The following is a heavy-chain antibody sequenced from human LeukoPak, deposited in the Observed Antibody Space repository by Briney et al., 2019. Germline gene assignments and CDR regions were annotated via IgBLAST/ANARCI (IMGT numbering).Heavy chain of an antibody. D-gene: IGHD3-16*02. Sequence: GGSLRLSCAASGFTVANDRMSWVRQAPGKGLEWVSTVYGGGNTAYADSVKGRFTISRDTSKNTLLLQMNSLRAEDTALYFCVRERFSAIVENWGQGALVIVSS. CDR2: VYGGGNT. CDR3: VRERFSAIVEN. CDR1: GFTVANDR. J-gene: IGHJ4*02. V-gene: IGHV3-53*01.